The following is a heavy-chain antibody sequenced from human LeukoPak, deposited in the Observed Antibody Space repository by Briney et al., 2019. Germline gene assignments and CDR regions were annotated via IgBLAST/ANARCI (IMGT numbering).Heavy chain of an antibody. Sequence: ASVKVSCKASGYTFAKYAIHWVRQAPGQRLEWMGWINAGNGNTRYSQKFQGGVTITRDTSANTAYMELSSLRSEDTAVYYCARGGDYEVSCWGQGTLVTVSS. CDR3: ARGGDYEVSC. CDR2: INAGNGNT. V-gene: IGHV1-3*01. J-gene: IGHJ4*02. CDR1: GYTFAKYA. D-gene: IGHD4-17*01.